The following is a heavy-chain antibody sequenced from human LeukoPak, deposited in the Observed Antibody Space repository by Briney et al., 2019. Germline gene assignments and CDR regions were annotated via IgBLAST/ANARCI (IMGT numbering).Heavy chain of an antibody. CDR3: ASLLGGHGSYFDY. Sequence: GSSVKVSCKASGGTFSSYAISWVRQAPGQGLEWMGRIIPIFGTANYAQKFQGRVTITTDESTSTAYMELSSLRSEDTAVYYCASLLGGHGSYFDYWGQGTLVTVSS. CDR2: IIPIFGTA. V-gene: IGHV1-69*05. CDR1: GGTFSSYA. D-gene: IGHD3-10*01. J-gene: IGHJ4*02.